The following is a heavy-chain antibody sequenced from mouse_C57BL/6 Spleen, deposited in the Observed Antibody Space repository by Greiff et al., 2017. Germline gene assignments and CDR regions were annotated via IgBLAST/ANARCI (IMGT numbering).Heavy chain of an antibody. CDR2: INPYNGGT. CDR1: GYTFTDYY. CDR3: ARGTYYYAMDY. J-gene: IGHJ4*01. V-gene: IGHV1-19*01. Sequence: EVKLEESGPVLVKPGASVKMSCKASGYTFTDYYMNWVKQSHGKSLEWIGVINPYNGGTSYNQKFKGKATLTVDKSSSTAYMELNSLTSEDSAVYYCARGTYYYAMDYGGQGTSVTVSS. D-gene: IGHD3-1*01.